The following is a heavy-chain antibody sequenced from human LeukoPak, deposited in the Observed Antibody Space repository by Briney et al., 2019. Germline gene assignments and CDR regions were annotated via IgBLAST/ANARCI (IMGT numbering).Heavy chain of an antibody. J-gene: IGHJ4*02. D-gene: IGHD3-22*01. Sequence: PSETLSLTCTVSGDSISSYYWSWIRQPPGKGPEWIGYIYYSGSTNYNPSLKSRVTISVDTSKNQFSLKLSSVTAADTAVYYRATPSPTGYYDSSGEFDYWGQGTLVTVSS. CDR2: IYYSGST. CDR3: ATPSPTGYYDSSGEFDY. V-gene: IGHV4-59*01. CDR1: GDSISSYY.